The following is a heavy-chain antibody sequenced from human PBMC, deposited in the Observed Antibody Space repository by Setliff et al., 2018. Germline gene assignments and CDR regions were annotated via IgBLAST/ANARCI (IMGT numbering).Heavy chain of an antibody. V-gene: IGHV1-8*01. Sequence: ASVKVSCKASGYTFTSYDINWVRQATGQGLEWMGWMNPTSGNTGYAQKFQGRVTMTRDTSISTAYMELSRLRSDDTAVYYCARTLGYSYGPYYYYYMDVWGKGTTVTVSS. CDR3: ARTLGYSYGPYYYYYMDV. CDR1: GYTFTSYD. J-gene: IGHJ6*03. D-gene: IGHD5-18*01. CDR2: MNPTSGNT.